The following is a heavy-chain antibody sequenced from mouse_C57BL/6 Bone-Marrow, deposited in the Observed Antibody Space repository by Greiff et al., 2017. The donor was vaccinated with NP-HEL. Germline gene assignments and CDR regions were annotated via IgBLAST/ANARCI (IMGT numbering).Heavy chain of an antibody. Sequence: QVQLQQSGAELARPGASVKMSCKASGYTFTSYTMHWVKQRPGQGLEWIGYINPSSGYTKYNQKFKDKATLTADKSSSTAYMQLSSLTSEDSAVYYWAGPLYYSFAYWGQGTLVTVSA. CDR2: INPSSGYT. D-gene: IGHD2-1*01. V-gene: IGHV1-4*01. CDR3: AGPLYYSFAY. J-gene: IGHJ3*01. CDR1: GYTFTSYT.